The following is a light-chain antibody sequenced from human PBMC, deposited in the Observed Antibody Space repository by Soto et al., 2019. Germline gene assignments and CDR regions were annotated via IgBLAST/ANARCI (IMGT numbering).Light chain of an antibody. Sequence: QSVLTQPPSASGTPGQTVTVSCSGSSSNIGSYTVNWYQQLPGTAPKLVIYSNHQRPSGVPDRFSGSKSGTSASLAISGLQSEDEADYYCAAWDDRLNGSVFGSGTKLTVL. J-gene: IGLJ1*01. V-gene: IGLV1-44*01. CDR3: AAWDDRLNGSV. CDR1: SSNIGSYT. CDR2: SNH.